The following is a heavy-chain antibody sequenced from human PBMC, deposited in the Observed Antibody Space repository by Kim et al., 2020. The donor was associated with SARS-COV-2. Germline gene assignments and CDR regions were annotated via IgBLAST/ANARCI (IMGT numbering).Heavy chain of an antibody. CDR3: ARHGGNGDWYFDY. V-gene: IGHV5-10-1*01. D-gene: IGHD2-21*02. Sequence: SPSFQGHVTISADKSISTAYLQWSSLKAADTAMYYCARHGGNGDWYFDYWGQGTLVTVSS. J-gene: IGHJ4*02.